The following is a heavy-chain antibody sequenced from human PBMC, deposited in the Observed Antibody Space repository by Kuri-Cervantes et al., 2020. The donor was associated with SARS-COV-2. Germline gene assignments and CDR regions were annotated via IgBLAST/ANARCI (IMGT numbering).Heavy chain of an antibody. Sequence: GESLKISCAASGFTFSSYAMSWVRQAPGKGLEWVAVIWYDGSNKYYADSVKGRFTISRDNSKNTLYLQMNSLRAEDTAVYYCARDFRFGELTPIDAFDIWGQGTMVTVSS. CDR2: IWYDGSNK. V-gene: IGHV3-33*08. J-gene: IGHJ3*02. CDR3: ARDFRFGELTPIDAFDI. CDR1: GFTFSSYA. D-gene: IGHD3-10*01.